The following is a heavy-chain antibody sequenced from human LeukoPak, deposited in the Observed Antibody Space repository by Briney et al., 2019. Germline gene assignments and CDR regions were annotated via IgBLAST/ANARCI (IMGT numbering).Heavy chain of an antibody. D-gene: IGHD3-9*01. CDR2: IYTSGST. Sequence: SDTLSLTCTVSGGSTSSYYWSWIREPPGKGLEWIRYIYTSGSTNYNPSLKSRVTISVDTSKNQFSLKLSSVTAADTAVYYCARQVPSPLLYFDPRPAGYYMDVWGKGTTVTVSS. V-gene: IGHV4-4*09. CDR1: GGSTSSYY. J-gene: IGHJ6*03. CDR3: ARQVPSPLLYFDPRPAGYYMDV.